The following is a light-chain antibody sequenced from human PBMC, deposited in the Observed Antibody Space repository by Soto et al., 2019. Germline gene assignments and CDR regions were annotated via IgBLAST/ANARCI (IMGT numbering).Light chain of an antibody. J-gene: IGKJ4*01. CDR3: QQLRSYPSS. CDR1: QAISSS. CDR2: AAS. V-gene: IGKV1-9*01. Sequence: IQLTQSPSSLSASVGDRVTITCRASQAISSSWGWYQQKPGKAPKLLIYAASILQSGVPSRFSGSGFGTDFTLTISNLQAEDFASYFCQQLRSYPSSVGGGTKVEIK.